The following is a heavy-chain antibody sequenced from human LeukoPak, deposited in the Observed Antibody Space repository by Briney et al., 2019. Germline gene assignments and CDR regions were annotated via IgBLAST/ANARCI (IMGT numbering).Heavy chain of an antibody. CDR3: ARGEVTRAARPGYWFDP. CDR2: INPNSGGT. Sequence: GASVKVSCKASGYTFTGYYMHWVRQAPGQGLEWMGWINPNSGGTNYAQKFQGRVTMTRDTSISTAYMELSRLRSDDTAVYYCARGEVTRAARPGYWFDPWGQGTLVTVSS. J-gene: IGHJ5*02. D-gene: IGHD6-6*01. V-gene: IGHV1-2*02. CDR1: GYTFTGYY.